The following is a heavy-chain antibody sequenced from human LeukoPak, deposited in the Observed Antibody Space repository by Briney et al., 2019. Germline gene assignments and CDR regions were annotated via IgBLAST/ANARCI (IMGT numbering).Heavy chain of an antibody. CDR3: AKDLYPSGSYLSFDY. Sequence: SETLSLTCTVSGGSISSGGYYWSWIRQHPGKGLEWIGYIYYSGSTYYNPSLKSRVTISVDTSKNQFSLRLSSVTAEDTAVYYCAKDLYPSGSYLSFDYWGQGTLVTVSS. J-gene: IGHJ4*02. V-gene: IGHV4-31*03. CDR1: GGSISSGGYY. D-gene: IGHD1-26*01. CDR2: IYYSGST.